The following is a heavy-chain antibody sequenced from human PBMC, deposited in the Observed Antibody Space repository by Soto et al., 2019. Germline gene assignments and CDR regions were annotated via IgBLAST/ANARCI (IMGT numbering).Heavy chain of an antibody. CDR1: GFTFSSYA. CDR3: AKGGHYDSSGYYYLPPWRAAFDY. J-gene: IGHJ4*02. CDR2: ISGSGGST. V-gene: IGHV3-23*01. Sequence: PGGSLRLSCAASGFTFSSYAMSWVRQAPGKGLEWVSAISGSGGSTYYADSVKGRFTISRDNSKNTLYLQMNSLRAEDTAVYYCAKGGHYDSSGYYYLPPWRAAFDYWGQGTLVTVSS. D-gene: IGHD3-22*01.